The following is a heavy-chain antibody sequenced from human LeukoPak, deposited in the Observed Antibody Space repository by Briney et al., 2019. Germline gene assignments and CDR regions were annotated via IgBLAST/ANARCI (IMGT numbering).Heavy chain of an antibody. J-gene: IGHJ4*02. Sequence: GGSLRLSCAASGFTFTTYGMHWVRQAPGKGLEWVACIYPDGTNKDYADSVKGRFIISRDNSKNTLYLQMNSLRPEDTAVYYCAKDFSVYYYDSRVLDYWGQGTLVTVSS. CDR2: IYPDGTNK. CDR3: AKDFSVYYYDSRVLDY. V-gene: IGHV3-30*02. D-gene: IGHD3-22*01. CDR1: GFTFTTYG.